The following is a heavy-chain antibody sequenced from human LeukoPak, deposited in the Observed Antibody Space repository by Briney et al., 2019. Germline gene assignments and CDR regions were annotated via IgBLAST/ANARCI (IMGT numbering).Heavy chain of an antibody. CDR1: GYTFTSYD. CDR3: ARARRATIFGVVTHYFDY. J-gene: IGHJ4*02. Sequence: GASVKVSCKASGYTFTSYDINWVRQATGQGLEWMGWMNPNSGNTGYAQKFQGRVTVTRNTSISTAYMELSSLRSEDTAVYYCARARRATIFGVVTHYFDYWGQGTLVTVSS. CDR2: MNPNSGNT. D-gene: IGHD3-3*01. V-gene: IGHV1-8*01.